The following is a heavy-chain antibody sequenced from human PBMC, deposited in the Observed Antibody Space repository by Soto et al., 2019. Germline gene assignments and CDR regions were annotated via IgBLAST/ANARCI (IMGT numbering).Heavy chain of an antibody. Sequence: ASVKVSCKASGYTFTSYGISWVRQAPGQGLEWMGWISAYNGNTNYAQKLQGRVTMTTDTSTSTAYMELRSLRSDDTAVYYCARDFGKVLVVYEYAFDIWGQGTMVTVSS. CDR1: GYTFTSYG. CDR3: ARDFGKVLVVYEYAFDI. J-gene: IGHJ3*02. V-gene: IGHV1-18*01. CDR2: ISAYNGNT. D-gene: IGHD2-8*01.